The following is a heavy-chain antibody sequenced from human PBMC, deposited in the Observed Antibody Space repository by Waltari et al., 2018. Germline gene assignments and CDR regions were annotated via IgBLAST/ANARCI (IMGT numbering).Heavy chain of an antibody. CDR3: VKNSGYTNSWRDL. Sequence: EEQLLESGGGQVQPGGSLRLSCEVSGFPFNTYAMSWVRQTPGKVLEWISSISGTGASTYYADSVKGRLTISRDNSKNKLYLQMDSLRTEDTAMYYCVKNSGYTNSWRDLWGQGTLVTVSS. J-gene: IGHJ4*02. V-gene: IGHV3-23*01. CDR1: GFPFNTYA. CDR2: ISGTGAST. D-gene: IGHD5-12*01.